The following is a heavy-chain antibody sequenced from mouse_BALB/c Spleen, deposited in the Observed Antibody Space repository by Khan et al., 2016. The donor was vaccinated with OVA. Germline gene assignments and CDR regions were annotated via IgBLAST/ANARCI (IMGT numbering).Heavy chain of an antibody. CDR1: GYTFTNYG. V-gene: IGHV9-3-1*01. J-gene: IGHJ4*01. D-gene: IGHD3-3*01. CDR2: INTYTGEP. CDR3: ARRTGCSYVMDY. Sequence: VQLVESGPELKKPGETVKISCKASGYTFTNYGLNWVKQAPGKGLKWMGWINTYTGEPTYADDFKGRFAFSLETSASTAYLQINNLKNEDTATYSCARRTGCSYVMDYWGEGTSVTVSS.